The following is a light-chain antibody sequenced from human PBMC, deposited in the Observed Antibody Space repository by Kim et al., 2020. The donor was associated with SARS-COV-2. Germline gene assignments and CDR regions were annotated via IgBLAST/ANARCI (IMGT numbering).Light chain of an antibody. J-gene: IGKJ2*03. CDR2: EAF. Sequence: LYPGESATLSCGASQSVGSSLLAWYQQKPGQAPRLLIYEAFKRVAGIPDRFSGSGSGTDFTLTISRPEPEDFAMYYCQQYGSSPYSFGQGTKLEI. CDR1: QSVGSSL. V-gene: IGKV3-20*01. CDR3: QQYGSSPYS.